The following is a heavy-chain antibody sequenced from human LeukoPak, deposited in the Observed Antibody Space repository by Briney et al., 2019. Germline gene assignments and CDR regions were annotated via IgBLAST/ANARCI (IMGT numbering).Heavy chain of an antibody. CDR3: AREGTMVRGVYFDY. CDR2: ITTATSSYI. J-gene: IGHJ4*02. Sequence: GGSLRLSCAASGFTFSSHDMNWVRQAPGKGLEWVSSITTATSSYIYYADSVKGRFTISRDDAKNSLYLQMDSLRAEDTAVYYCAREGTMVRGVYFDYWGQGTLVTVSS. CDR1: GFTFSSHD. D-gene: IGHD3-10*01. V-gene: IGHV3-21*01.